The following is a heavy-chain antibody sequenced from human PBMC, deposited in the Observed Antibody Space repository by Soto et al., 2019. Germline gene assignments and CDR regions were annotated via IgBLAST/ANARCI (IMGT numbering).Heavy chain of an antibody. CDR2: IDPSDSQT. Sequence: PGESLKISCKGSGCSFASYWITWVRQKPGKGLEWMGRIDPSDSQTYYSPSFRGHVTISATKSITTVFLQWSSLRASDTAMYYCARQIYDSDTGPNFQYYFDSWGQGTPVTVSS. D-gene: IGHD3-22*01. CDR3: ARQIYDSDTGPNFQYYFDS. V-gene: IGHV5-10-1*01. CDR1: GCSFASYW. J-gene: IGHJ4*02.